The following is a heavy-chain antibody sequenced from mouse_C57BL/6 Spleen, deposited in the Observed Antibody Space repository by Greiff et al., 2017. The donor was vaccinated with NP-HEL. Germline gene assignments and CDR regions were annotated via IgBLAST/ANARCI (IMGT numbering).Heavy chain of an antibody. CDR1: GYTFTSYT. J-gene: IGHJ4*01. CDR3: ARSGGNSYAMDY. CDR2: INPSSGYT. V-gene: IGHV1-4*01. Sequence: QVHVKQSGAELARPGASVKMSCKASGYTFTSYTMHWVKQRPGQGLEWIGYINPSSGYTKYNQKFKDKATLTADKSSSTAYMQLSSLTSEDSAVYYCARSGGNSYAMDYWGQGTSVTVSS. D-gene: IGHD2-1*01.